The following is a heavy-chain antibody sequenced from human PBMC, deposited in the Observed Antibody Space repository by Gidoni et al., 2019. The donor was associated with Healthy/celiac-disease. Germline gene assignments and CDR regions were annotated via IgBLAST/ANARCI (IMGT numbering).Heavy chain of an antibody. D-gene: IGHD6-13*01. J-gene: IGHJ4*02. Sequence: YGKASGYTFTSYGISWVRQAPGQGLEWMGWISAYNGNTNYAQKLQGRVTMTTDTSTSTAYMELRSLRSDDTAVYYCARDFGAAAAPLHWGQGTLVTVSS. V-gene: IGHV1-18*01. CDR2: ISAYNGNT. CDR1: GYTFTSYG. CDR3: ARDFGAAAAPLH.